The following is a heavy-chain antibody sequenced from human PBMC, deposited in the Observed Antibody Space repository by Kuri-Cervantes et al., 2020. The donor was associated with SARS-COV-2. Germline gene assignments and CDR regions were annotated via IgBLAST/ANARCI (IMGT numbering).Heavy chain of an antibody. V-gene: IGHV3-30*04. CDR1: RFTFSSYA. J-gene: IGHJ4*02. Sequence: GESLKISCAASRFTFSSYAMHWVRQAPGKGLEWVAVISYDGSNKYYADSVKGRFTISRDDSKNTLYLQMDSLRDDDTAVYYCARDGDYWGQGTLVTVSS. CDR3: ARDGDY. CDR2: ISYDGSNK.